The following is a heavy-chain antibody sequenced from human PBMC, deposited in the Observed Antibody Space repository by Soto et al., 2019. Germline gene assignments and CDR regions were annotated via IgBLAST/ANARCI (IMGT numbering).Heavy chain of an antibody. CDR2: ISGSGGST. D-gene: IGHD2-21*02. J-gene: IGHJ4*02. CDR1: GFTFSSYA. Sequence: GGSLRLSCAASGFTFSSYAMSWVRQAPGKGLEWVSAISGSGGSTYYADSVKGRFTISRDNSKNTLYLQMNSLRAEDTAVYYCAKFIVVVTATRRIPFSFDYWGQGTLVTVSS. V-gene: IGHV3-23*01. CDR3: AKFIVVVTATRRIPFSFDY.